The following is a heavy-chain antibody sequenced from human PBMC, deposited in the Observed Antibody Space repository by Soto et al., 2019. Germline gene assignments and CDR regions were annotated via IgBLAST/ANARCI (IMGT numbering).Heavy chain of an antibody. J-gene: IGHJ4*02. V-gene: IGHV1-18*04. Sequence: QVQLVQSGAEMKKPGASVKVSCKASGYTFTSYGMSWVRQAPGQGLEWMGWIDPYNSNTKDVQKFQGRVTMTTDTSTSTAYMELRSLRSDDTAVYYCARHIYMVRGVIIDYWGQGTLVTVSS. CDR1: GYTFTSYG. CDR3: ARHIYMVRGVIIDY. D-gene: IGHD3-10*01. CDR2: IDPYNSNT.